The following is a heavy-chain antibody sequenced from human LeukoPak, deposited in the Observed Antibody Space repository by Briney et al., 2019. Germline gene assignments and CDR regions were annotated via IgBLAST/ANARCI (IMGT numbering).Heavy chain of an antibody. V-gene: IGHV3-21*01. CDR1: GFTFSSYS. Sequence: GGSLRLSCAASGFTFSSYSMNWVRQAPGKGLEWVSSISSSSSYIYYADSVKGRFTISRDNAKNSLYLQMNSLRAEDTAVNYCARAFDSSGYYRGWWYNWFDPWGQGTLVTVSS. D-gene: IGHD3-22*01. CDR2: ISSSSSYI. CDR3: ARAFDSSGYYRGWWYNWFDP. J-gene: IGHJ5*02.